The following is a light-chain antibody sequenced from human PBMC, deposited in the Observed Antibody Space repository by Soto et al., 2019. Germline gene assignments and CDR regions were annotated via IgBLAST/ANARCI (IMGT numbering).Light chain of an antibody. Sequence: EIVMTQSPLSLPVTPGEPASISCRSSQSLLHYNGFNYLDWYLQKPGQSPQLLIYLGSNRASGVPDRFSGSGSGTDFALQISRVEAEDVGIYYCMQSLHSPRTFGQGTNREIK. CDR2: LGS. V-gene: IGKV2-28*01. CDR1: QSLLHYNGFNY. J-gene: IGKJ2*02. CDR3: MQSLHSPRT.